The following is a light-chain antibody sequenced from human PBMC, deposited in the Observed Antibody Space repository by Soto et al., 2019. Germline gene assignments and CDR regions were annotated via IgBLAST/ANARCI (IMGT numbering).Light chain of an antibody. CDR2: GTS. CDR3: QQYGSLS. CDR1: QSVSSSY. J-gene: IGKJ4*01. V-gene: IGKV3-20*01. Sequence: ESVLTPATGNLFLSPGEGASLSCRASQSVSSSYLAWSPQKPGQATRLLIYGTSRRATGIPDTFICRWSGTDCNLTISRLAPEYVAVDYCQQYGSLSFFGETKV.